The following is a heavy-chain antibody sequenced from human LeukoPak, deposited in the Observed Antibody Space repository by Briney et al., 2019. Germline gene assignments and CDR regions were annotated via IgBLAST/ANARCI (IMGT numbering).Heavy chain of an antibody. J-gene: IGHJ4*02. CDR1: GGSFSGYY. V-gene: IGHV4-34*01. CDR3: ARRIVVVVAATYIDY. D-gene: IGHD2-15*01. Sequence: SETLSLTCAVYGGSFSGYYWSWIRQPPGKGLEWIGEINHSGSTNYNPSLKSRVTISVDTSKNQFSLKLSSVTAADTAVYYCARRIVVVVAATYIDYWGQGTLVTASS. CDR2: INHSGST.